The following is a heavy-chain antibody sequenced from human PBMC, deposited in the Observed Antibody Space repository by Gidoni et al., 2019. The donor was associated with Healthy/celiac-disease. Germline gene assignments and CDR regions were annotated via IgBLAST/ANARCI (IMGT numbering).Heavy chain of an antibody. CDR1: GFTFSSYA. CDR2: ISYDGSNK. V-gene: IGHV3-30-3*01. D-gene: IGHD3-16*01. Sequence: QVQLVESGGGVVQPGRSLRLSCAASGFTFSSYAMHWGRQAPGKGLGWVAVISYDGSNKYYADSVKGRFTISRDNSKNTLYLQMNSLRAEDTAVYYCARERGLGGGFDYWGQGTLVTVSS. J-gene: IGHJ4*02. CDR3: ARERGLGGGFDY.